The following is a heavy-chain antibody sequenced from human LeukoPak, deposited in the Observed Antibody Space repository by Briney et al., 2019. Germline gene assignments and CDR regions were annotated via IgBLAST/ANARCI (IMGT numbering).Heavy chain of an antibody. V-gene: IGHV1-46*01. Sequence: GASVKVSCKASGYTFTSYYMHWVRQAPGQGLEWMGIINPSGGSTSYAQKFQGRVTMTRDTSTSTVYMELSSLRSEDTAVYYCARDLGYYDSSGFLVYYYGMDVWGQGTTVTVSS. D-gene: IGHD3-22*01. CDR1: GYTFTSYY. J-gene: IGHJ6*02. CDR2: INPSGGST. CDR3: ARDLGYYDSSGFLVYYYGMDV.